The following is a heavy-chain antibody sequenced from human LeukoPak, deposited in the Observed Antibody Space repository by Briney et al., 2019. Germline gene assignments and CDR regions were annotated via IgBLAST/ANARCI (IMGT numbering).Heavy chain of an antibody. J-gene: IGHJ6*02. CDR2: IVNSGGSI. D-gene: IGHD3-10*01. CDR3: AKDYYGSGSYYNEPPYYYYGMDV. CDR1: GFTFSTHA. V-gene: IGHV3-23*01. Sequence: GGSLRLSCAASGFTFSTHAMSWVRQAPGKGLEWVSSIVNSGGSIYYADSVKGRFTVSRDNPKNTLYLQMSSLRAEDTAVYYCAKDYYGSGSYYNEPPYYYYGMDVWGQGTTVTVSS.